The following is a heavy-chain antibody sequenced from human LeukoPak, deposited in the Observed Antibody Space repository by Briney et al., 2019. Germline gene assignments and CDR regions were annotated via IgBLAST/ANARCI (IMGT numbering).Heavy chain of an antibody. V-gene: IGHV4-4*07. CDR3: ARDRDYGSGSFVDY. CDR1: GGSISSYY. J-gene: IGHJ4*02. Sequence: SETLSLTCTVSGGSISSYYWSWIRQPAGRGLEWIGRIYTSGSTNYNPSLKSRVTISVDTSKNQFSLKLSSVTAADTAVYYCARDRDYGSGSFVDYWGQGTLVTVSS. CDR2: IYTSGST. D-gene: IGHD3-10*01.